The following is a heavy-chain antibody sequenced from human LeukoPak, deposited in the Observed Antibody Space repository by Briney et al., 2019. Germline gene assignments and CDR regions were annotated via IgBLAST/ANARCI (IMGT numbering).Heavy chain of an antibody. J-gene: IGHJ3*02. CDR3: ARTYYDRAFDI. V-gene: IGHV3-30*04. CDR2: ISYDGSNK. Sequence: PGGSLRLSCAASGFTFSSYAMHWVRQAPGKGLEWVAVISYDGSNKYYADSVKGRFTISRDNSKNTLYLQMNSLRAEDTAVYYCARTYYDRAFDIWGQGTMVTVSS. CDR1: GFTFSSYA. D-gene: IGHD3-22*01.